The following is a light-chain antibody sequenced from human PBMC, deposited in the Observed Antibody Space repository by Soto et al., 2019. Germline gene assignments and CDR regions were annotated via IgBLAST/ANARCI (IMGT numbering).Light chain of an antibody. CDR1: SSDVGSYNR. Sequence: QSVLTQPASVSGSPGQSITISCAGGSSDVGSYNRVSWYRQHPGKAPQLMIYEVTKRPSGVSNRFSGSKSGNTASLTISGVQADDEADYFCSSXXXXDXWXXGGGTKLT. J-gene: IGLJ3*02. CDR2: EVT. V-gene: IGLV2-14*02. CDR3: SSXXXXDXWX.